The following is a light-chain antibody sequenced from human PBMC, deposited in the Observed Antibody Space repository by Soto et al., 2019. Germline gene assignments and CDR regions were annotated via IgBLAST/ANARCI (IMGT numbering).Light chain of an antibody. CDR3: QQSYNSPPIT. J-gene: IGKJ5*01. V-gene: IGKV1D-13*01. Sequence: AIQLTQSPSSLSASVGDRVTITCRASQGISSALAWYQQKPGKAPKLLIYDASSLQTGVPSRFSGSGSGTDFTLTISSLQPEDFATYYCQQSYNSPPITFGQGTRLEIK. CDR2: DAS. CDR1: QGISSA.